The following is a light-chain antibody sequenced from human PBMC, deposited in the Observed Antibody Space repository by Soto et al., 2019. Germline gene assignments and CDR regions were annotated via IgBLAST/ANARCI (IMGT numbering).Light chain of an antibody. J-gene: IGLJ2*01. Sequence: QSVLTQPASVSGSPGQSITISCTGTSSDVGGYYYVSWYQQHPAKAPKLMIYDVSNRPSGVSNRLSGSKSGNTASLTVSGLQAEDEADYYCSSYTSDSTLVFGGGTKLTVL. CDR1: SSDVGGYYY. CDR2: DVS. CDR3: SSYTSDSTLV. V-gene: IGLV2-14*03.